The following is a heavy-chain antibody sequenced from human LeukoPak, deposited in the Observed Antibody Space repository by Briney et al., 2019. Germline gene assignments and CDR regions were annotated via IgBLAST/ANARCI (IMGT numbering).Heavy chain of an antibody. Sequence: GGSLRLSCVASGFTFSGYWISWVRQAPGKGLEWVANIKPDGSDKAYVDSAKGRFTISRDNTKNSLYLQMSSLRAEDTAVYYCARAMTWGQGTLVSVSS. CDR2: IKPDGSDK. V-gene: IGHV3-7*01. CDR1: GFTFSGYW. J-gene: IGHJ5*02. CDR3: ARAMT.